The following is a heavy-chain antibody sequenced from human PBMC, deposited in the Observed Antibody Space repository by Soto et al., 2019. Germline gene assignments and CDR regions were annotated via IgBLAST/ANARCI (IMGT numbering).Heavy chain of an antibody. V-gene: IGHV1-46*01. Sequence: QVQLVQSGAEVKKPGASVKVSCKASGYTFSSYYIHWVRQAPGQGLECIAIINPNGGSTNYAQNCQGRLTVTRDTSTATVYMDLSALTSDDTAVYYCARGLGLGDCWGQGTLVTVSS. J-gene: IGHJ4*02. CDR3: ARGLGLGDC. CDR2: INPNGGST. D-gene: IGHD3-9*01. CDR1: GYTFSSYY.